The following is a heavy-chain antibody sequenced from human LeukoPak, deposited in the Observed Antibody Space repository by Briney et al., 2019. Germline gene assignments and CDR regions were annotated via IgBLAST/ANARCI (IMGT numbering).Heavy chain of an antibody. Sequence: SETLSLTCTVSGGSISSYYWSWIRQPAGKGLEWIGRIYTSGSTNYNPSLKSRVTMSVDTSKNQFSLKLSSVTAADTAVYYCAREPGYCSGGSCYIRFDPWGQGTLVTVSS. CDR3: AREPGYCSGGSCYIRFDP. J-gene: IGHJ5*02. V-gene: IGHV4-4*07. D-gene: IGHD2-15*01. CDR2: IYTSGST. CDR1: GGSISSYY.